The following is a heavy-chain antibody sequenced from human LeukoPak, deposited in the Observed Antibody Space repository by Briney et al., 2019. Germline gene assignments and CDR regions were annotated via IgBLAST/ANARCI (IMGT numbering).Heavy chain of an antibody. CDR3: ARPVFPYYYYYYMDV. CDR1: GFTFSSYA. V-gene: IGHV3-23*01. D-gene: IGHD3-10*02. Sequence: GGSLRLSCAASGFTFSSYAMSWVRQAPGKGLEWVSAISGNGGTIYYADSVKGRFTISRDNAKNSLYLQMNSLRAEDTAVYYCARPVFPYYYYYYMDVWGKGTTVTISS. CDR2: ISGNGGTI. J-gene: IGHJ6*03.